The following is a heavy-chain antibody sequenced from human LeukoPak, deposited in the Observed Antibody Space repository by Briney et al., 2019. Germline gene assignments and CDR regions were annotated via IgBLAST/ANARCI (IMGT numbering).Heavy chain of an antibody. Sequence: PGGSLRLSCAASGFTFDDYGMSWARQAPGKGLEWVSGINWNGGSTGYADSVKGRFTISRDNAKNSLYLQMNSLRAEDTALYYCARGGNVLRFLEWLDCMDVWGKGTTVTVSS. CDR2: INWNGGST. D-gene: IGHD3-3*01. CDR1: GFTFDDYG. J-gene: IGHJ6*03. CDR3: ARGGNVLRFLEWLDCMDV. V-gene: IGHV3-20*04.